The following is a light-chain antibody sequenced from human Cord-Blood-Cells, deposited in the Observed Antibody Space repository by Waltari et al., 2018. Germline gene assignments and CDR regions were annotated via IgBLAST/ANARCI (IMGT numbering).Light chain of an antibody. Sequence: DIQMTQSPSSLSASVGDRFTITCRASQSISSYLNGYQQKPGKAPKLLIYAASSLQSGVPSRFSGSGSGTDFTLTISSLQPEDFATYYCQQSYSTTWTFGQGTKVESK. CDR2: AAS. V-gene: IGKV1-39*01. CDR3: QQSYSTTWT. CDR1: QSISSY. J-gene: IGKJ1*01.